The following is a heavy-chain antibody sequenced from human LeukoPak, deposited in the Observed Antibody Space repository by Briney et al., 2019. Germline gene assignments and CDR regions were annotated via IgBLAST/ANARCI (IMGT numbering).Heavy chain of an antibody. Sequence: ASVKVSCKASGGTFSSCAISWVRQAPGQGLEWMGRIIPIFGTANYAQKFQGRVTITTDESTSTAYMELSSLRSEDTAVYYCAREASSGWYGLGPRYYFDYWGQGTLVTVSS. CDR3: AREASSGWYGLGPRYYFDY. D-gene: IGHD6-19*01. V-gene: IGHV1-69*05. CDR2: IIPIFGTA. CDR1: GGTFSSCA. J-gene: IGHJ4*02.